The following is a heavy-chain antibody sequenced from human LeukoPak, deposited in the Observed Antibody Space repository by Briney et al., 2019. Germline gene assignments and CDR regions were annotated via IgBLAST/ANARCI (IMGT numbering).Heavy chain of an antibody. CDR1: GGTFGSYA. V-gene: IGHV1-69*05. J-gene: IGHJ5*02. CDR2: IIPIFGTA. D-gene: IGHD6-19*01. Sequence: ASVKVSCKASGGTFGSYAISWVRQAPGQGLEWMGGIIPIFGTANYAQKFQGRVTITTDESTSTAYMELSSLRSEDTAVYYCARGASAVAGTGFNWFDPWGQGTLVTVSS. CDR3: ARGASAVAGTGFNWFDP.